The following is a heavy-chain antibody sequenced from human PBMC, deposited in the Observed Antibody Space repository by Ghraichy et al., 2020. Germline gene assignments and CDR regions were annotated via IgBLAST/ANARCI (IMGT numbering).Heavy chain of an antibody. Sequence: ASVKVSCKASGYTFTGYYMHWVRQAPGQGLEWMGWINPNSGGTNYAQKFQRRVTMTGDTSISTAYMELSRLRSDDTAVYYCAGEAGTPYYYDSSGYTLDYWGQGTLVTVSS. CDR1: GYTFTGYY. CDR3: AGEAGTPYYYDSSGYTLDY. D-gene: IGHD3-22*01. CDR2: INPNSGGT. J-gene: IGHJ4*02. V-gene: IGHV1-2*02.